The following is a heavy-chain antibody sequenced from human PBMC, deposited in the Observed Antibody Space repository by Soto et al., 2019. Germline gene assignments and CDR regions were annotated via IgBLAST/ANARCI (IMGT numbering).Heavy chain of an antibody. V-gene: IGHV4-4*02. Sequence: PSDTLSLTCAVAGAAISSSKWWSWVRQPPGKGLEWIGEIYQSGSTNYNPSLESRVRMSVDKSRNQFSLKLTSVSAADTAVYYCARASATIAAAAIFDYWGQGTLVTVS. J-gene: IGHJ4*02. CDR1: GAAISSSKW. D-gene: IGHD6-13*01. CDR2: IYQSGST. CDR3: ARASATIAAAAIFDY.